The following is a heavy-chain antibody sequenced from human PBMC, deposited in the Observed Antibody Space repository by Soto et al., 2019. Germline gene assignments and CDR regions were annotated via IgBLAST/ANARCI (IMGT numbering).Heavy chain of an antibody. D-gene: IGHD3-22*01. Sequence: PGGSPRLSCAASGFTFSNAWMNWVRQAPGKGLEWVGRIKSKTDGGTTDYAAPVKGRFTISRDDSKNTLYLQMNSLKTEDTAVYYCTTDPVTMIVVVPSSGWGQGTLVTVSS. CDR3: TTDPVTMIVVVPSSG. CDR2: IKSKTDGGTT. J-gene: IGHJ4*02. CDR1: GFTFSNAW. V-gene: IGHV3-15*07.